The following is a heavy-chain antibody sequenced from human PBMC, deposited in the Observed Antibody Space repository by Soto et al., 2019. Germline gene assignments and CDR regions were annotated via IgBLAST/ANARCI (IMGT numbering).Heavy chain of an antibody. Sequence: SVKVSCKASGGTFSNFVISCVRQSPLQWLEWMGGNIPIFGTANYAQKFQGRVTIIADESTGTTYMELTSLRSEDTAVYYCARAPILVGETTYENYFDYWGQGTLVTVSS. V-gene: IGHV1-69*13. CDR2: NIPIFGTA. CDR3: ARAPILVGETTYENYFDY. J-gene: IGHJ4*02. D-gene: IGHD2-21*01. CDR1: GGTFSNFV.